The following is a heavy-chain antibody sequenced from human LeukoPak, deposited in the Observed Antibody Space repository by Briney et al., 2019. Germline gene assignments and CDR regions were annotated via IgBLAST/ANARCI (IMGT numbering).Heavy chain of an antibody. Sequence: GGSLRLSCAASGFTFSDYYMSWIRQAPGKGLEWVSYISSSGSTIYYADSVKGRFTISRDNAKNSLYLQVNSLRAEDTAVYYCARDSRTMGAEGGGFDPWGQGTLVTVSS. V-gene: IGHV3-11*04. J-gene: IGHJ5*02. CDR1: GFTFSDYY. CDR3: ARDSRTMGAEGGGFDP. D-gene: IGHD1-26*01. CDR2: ISSSGSTI.